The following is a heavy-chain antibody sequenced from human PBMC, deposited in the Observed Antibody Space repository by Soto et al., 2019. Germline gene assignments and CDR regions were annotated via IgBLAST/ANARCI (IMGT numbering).Heavy chain of an antibody. J-gene: IGHJ6*03. V-gene: IGHV1-8*01. CDR2: MNPNSGNT. CDR1: GYTFTSYD. CDR3: ARGDIAAAATQGDYYYYMDV. D-gene: IGHD6-13*01. Sequence: ASVKVSCRASGYTFTSYDINWVRQATGQGLEWMGWMNPNSGNTGYAQKFQGRVTMTRNTSISTAYMELSSLRSEDTAVYYCARGDIAAAATQGDYYYYMDVWGKGTTVTVS.